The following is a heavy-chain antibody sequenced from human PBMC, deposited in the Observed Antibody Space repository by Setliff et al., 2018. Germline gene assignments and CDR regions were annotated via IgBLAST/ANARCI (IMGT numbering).Heavy chain of an antibody. Sequence: PSETLSLTCTVSGGSVRNYYWNWIRQTPGKGLEWIGFMYYSGRTYYSPSLKSRATISVDMSKNQLSLRLNSMTEADTAVYYCARSPLYSDSSLFHFDCWGQGILVTVSS. D-gene: IGHD2-21*01. J-gene: IGHJ4*02. CDR1: GGSVRNYY. V-gene: IGHV4-59*02. CDR3: ARSPLYSDSSLFHFDC. CDR2: MYYSGRT.